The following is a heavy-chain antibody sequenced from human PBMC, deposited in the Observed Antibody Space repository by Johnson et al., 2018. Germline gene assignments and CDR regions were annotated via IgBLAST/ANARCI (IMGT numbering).Heavy chain of an antibody. D-gene: IGHD6-6*01. Sequence: VQLVETGGGVVQPGRSLRLSCAASGFTFSSYGMHWVRQAPGKGLEWVAVIWYDGSNKYYADSVKGRFTISRGNSKKTLYLQMNSLRAEDTAVYYCARDILGSSQFYYYYGMDVWGQGTTVTVSS. J-gene: IGHJ6*02. CDR3: ARDILGSSQFYYYYGMDV. CDR2: IWYDGSNK. CDR1: GFTFSSYG. V-gene: IGHV3-33*01.